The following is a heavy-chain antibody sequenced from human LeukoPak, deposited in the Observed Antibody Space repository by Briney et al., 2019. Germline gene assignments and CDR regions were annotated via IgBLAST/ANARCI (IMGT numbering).Heavy chain of an antibody. Sequence: GGSLRLSCAASGFTFSSYAMSWVRQAPGKGLEWVSAISGSGGSTYYADSVKGRFTISRDNSKNTLYLQMNSLRAEDKAVYYCAKDPGSYDWFDPWGQGTLVTVSS. J-gene: IGHJ5*02. CDR3: AKDPGSYDWFDP. CDR2: ISGSGGST. CDR1: GFTFSSYA. D-gene: IGHD1-26*01. V-gene: IGHV3-23*01.